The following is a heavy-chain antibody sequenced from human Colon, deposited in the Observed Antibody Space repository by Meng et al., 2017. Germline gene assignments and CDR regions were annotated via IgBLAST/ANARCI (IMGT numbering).Heavy chain of an antibody. J-gene: IGHJ6*01. CDR1: GFTFSSYW. CDR3: ARDSLDSSGYYSYYYYYYGMAV. V-gene: IGHV3-7*01. Sequence: GGSLRLSCAASGFTFSSYWMSWVRQAPGKGLEWVANIKQDGSEKYYVDSVKGRFTISRDNAKNSLYLQMNSLRAEDTAVYYCARDSLDSSGYYSYYYYYYGMAVWGPGNTV. D-gene: IGHD3-22*01. CDR2: IKQDGSEK.